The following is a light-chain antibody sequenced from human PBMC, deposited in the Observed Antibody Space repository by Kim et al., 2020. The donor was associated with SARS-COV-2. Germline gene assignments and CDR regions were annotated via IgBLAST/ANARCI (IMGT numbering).Light chain of an antibody. CDR1: NLGDKY. V-gene: IGLV3-1*01. Sequence: PRQTTRMTCCADNLGDKYTSWYQQRSGQSPVLVLYQDNKRPPGIPERFSGSNSGNTATLTISGNQDMDEADYYCQAWDGNTLYVFGTGTKVTVL. CDR2: QDN. J-gene: IGLJ1*01. CDR3: QAWDGNTLYV.